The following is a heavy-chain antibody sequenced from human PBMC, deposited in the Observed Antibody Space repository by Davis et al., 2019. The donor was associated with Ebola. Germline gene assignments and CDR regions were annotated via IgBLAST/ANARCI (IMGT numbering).Heavy chain of an antibody. Sequence: GESLKISCAASGFTFTSAWMSWVRQAPGKGLEWVGYITSKAYGGTPDYAASVKGRFIISRDDSKSIVYLQMNSLKSEDSALYYCTRQIDRCSSDSWGQGTLVTVSS. CDR1: GFTFTSAW. D-gene: IGHD6-6*01. CDR2: ITSKAYGGTP. CDR3: TRQIDRCSSDS. J-gene: IGHJ4*02. V-gene: IGHV3-49*02.